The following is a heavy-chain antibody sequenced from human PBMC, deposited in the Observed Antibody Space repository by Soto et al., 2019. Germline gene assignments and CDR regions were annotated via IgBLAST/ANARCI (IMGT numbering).Heavy chain of an antibody. CDR1: GYSISSGYY. D-gene: IGHD4-17*01. Sequence: TLSLTCAVSGYSISSGYYWGWIRQPPGKGLEWIGSIYHSGSTYYNPSLKSRVTISVDTSKNQFSLKLSSVTAADTAVYYCASDYGDYSHPYYYGMDVWGQGTTVTVSS. CDR2: IYHSGST. J-gene: IGHJ6*02. V-gene: IGHV4-38-2*01. CDR3: ASDYGDYSHPYYYGMDV.